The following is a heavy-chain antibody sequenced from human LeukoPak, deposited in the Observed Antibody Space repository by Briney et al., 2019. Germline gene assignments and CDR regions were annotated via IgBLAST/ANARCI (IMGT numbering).Heavy chain of an antibody. Sequence: GESLKISCKASGYDFTNYWIAWVRQMPGKGLEWVGIVYPGDSDTRYSPSLQGQVTISVDKSITTAYLQWSSLKASDTAMYYCARRGYCSGDSCYGYDYWGQGTLVSVSS. J-gene: IGHJ4*02. D-gene: IGHD2-15*01. CDR3: ARRGYCSGDSCYGYDY. V-gene: IGHV5-51*01. CDR1: GYDFTNYW. CDR2: VYPGDSDT.